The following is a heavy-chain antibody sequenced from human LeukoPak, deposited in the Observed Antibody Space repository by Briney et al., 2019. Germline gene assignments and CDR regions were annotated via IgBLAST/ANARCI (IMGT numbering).Heavy chain of an antibody. D-gene: IGHD3-10*01. V-gene: IGHV1-18*01. J-gene: IGHJ4*02. CDR1: GYTFIRYD. CDR2: ISTYNGNT. CDR3: ARDRTNYYASGTCLDY. Sequence: ASVKVSCKASGYTFIRYDIIWVRPAPEQVLEWMGWISTYNGNTNYAQNLQGRVTMTTDTSTSTAYMELRSLRSDDTAVYYCARDRTNYYASGTCLDYWGQGTLVIVSS.